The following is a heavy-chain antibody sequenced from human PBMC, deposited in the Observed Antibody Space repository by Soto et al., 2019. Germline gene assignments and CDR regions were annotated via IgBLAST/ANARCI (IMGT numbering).Heavy chain of an antibody. CDR1: VGSISSYY. V-gene: IGHV4-59*01. CDR3: AREGYSSSWDGWFDP. D-gene: IGHD6-13*01. CDR2: IYYSGST. J-gene: IGHJ5*02. Sequence: QVQLQESGPGLVKPSETLSLTCTVSVGSISSYYWFWIRQPPGKGLEWIGYIYYSGSTYYNPSLKSRVTISVDTSKNQFSLKLSSVTAADTAVYYCAREGYSSSWDGWFDPWGQGTLVTVSS.